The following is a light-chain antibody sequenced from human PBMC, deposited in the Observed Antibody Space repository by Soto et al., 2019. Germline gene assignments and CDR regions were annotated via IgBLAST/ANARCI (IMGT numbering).Light chain of an antibody. CDR2: GTS. CDR1: QSVSTY. CDR3: QQRSDWIT. V-gene: IGKV3-11*01. J-gene: IGKJ5*01. Sequence: EIVLTQSPATLSLSPGERATLSCRASQSVSTYLAWYQQRPGQAPRLLIYGTSTRATGIPARFSGSGSGTDFTLTISSLEPEDFAVYYCQQRSDWITFGQGTRLEI.